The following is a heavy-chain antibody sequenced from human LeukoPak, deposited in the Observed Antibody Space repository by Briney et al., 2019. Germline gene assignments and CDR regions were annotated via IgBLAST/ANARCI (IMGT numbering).Heavy chain of an antibody. D-gene: IGHD2-15*01. CDR2: ISDSGDNT. CDR1: GFTFSSYA. Sequence: PGGSLRLSCAASGFTFSSYAMSWVRQPPGKGLEWVSGISDSGDNTNFADSVKGRFTISRDNSKNTLYLLINSLRAEDTAVYYCAKSGNYYYYYDLDVWGQGTTVTVSS. V-gene: IGHV3-23*01. CDR3: AKSGNYYYYYDLDV. J-gene: IGHJ6*02.